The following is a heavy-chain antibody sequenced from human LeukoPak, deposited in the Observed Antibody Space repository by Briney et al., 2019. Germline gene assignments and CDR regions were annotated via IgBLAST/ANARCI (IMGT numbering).Heavy chain of an antibody. V-gene: IGHV5-51*01. D-gene: IGHD6-19*01. Sequence: GESLKISCKGSGYSFTNYWIGWVRQMPGKGLEWMGIIYLGDSDTRYSPSFQGQVTISADKSISTAYLQWSSLKASDTASYYCARHPSYTSGWPLDYWGQGTLVTVSP. CDR1: GYSFTNYW. CDR2: IYLGDSDT. J-gene: IGHJ4*02. CDR3: ARHPSYTSGWPLDY.